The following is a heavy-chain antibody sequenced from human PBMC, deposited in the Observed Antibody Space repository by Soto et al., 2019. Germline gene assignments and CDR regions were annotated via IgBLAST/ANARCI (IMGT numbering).Heavy chain of an antibody. CDR1: GFTFSSYG. J-gene: IGHJ4*02. CDR2: IWYDGSNK. V-gene: IGHV3-33*06. CDR3: AKDRLAGGFDY. D-gene: IGHD3-16*01. Sequence: SGGSLRLSWAASGFTFSSYGMHWVRQAPGKGLEWVAVIWYDGSNKYYTDSVKGRFTISRDNSRNTVYLQMNSLRADDTAVYYCAKDRLAGGFDYWGQGTLVTVSS.